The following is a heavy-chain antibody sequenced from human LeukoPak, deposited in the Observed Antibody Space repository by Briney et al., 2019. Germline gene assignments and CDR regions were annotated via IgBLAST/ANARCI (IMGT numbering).Heavy chain of an antibody. J-gene: IGHJ1*01. CDR2: IYPGDSDT. D-gene: IGHD4-23*01. CDR3: ARRYYGGNSNEYFQY. Sequence: HGESLKISCKGSGYSFTSYWIGWVRQMPGKGLEWMGIIYPGDSDTRYSPSFQGQVTISADKSISTAYLQWSSLKASDTAIYYCARRYYGGNSNEYFQYWGQGTLVTVSS. V-gene: IGHV5-51*01. CDR1: GYSFTSYW.